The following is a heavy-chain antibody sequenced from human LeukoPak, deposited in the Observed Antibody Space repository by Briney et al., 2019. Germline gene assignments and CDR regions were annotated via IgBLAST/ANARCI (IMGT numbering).Heavy chain of an antibody. J-gene: IGHJ4*02. D-gene: IGHD1-1*01. Sequence: GGSLRLSCTASGFTFGDYAMSWIRQAPGKGLEWVGFIRSKAYGETADYAASVKGRFTISRDDSKAIVYLQMNSLKTEDTAVYHCTRDRGAYNLYDYWGQGTLVTVSS. CDR2: IRSKAYGETA. CDR1: GFTFGDYA. V-gene: IGHV3-49*03. CDR3: TRDRGAYNLYDY.